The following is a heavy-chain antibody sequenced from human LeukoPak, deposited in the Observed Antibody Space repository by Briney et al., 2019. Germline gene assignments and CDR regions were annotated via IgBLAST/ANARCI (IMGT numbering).Heavy chain of an antibody. Sequence: SGTLSLTCAVSGGSITNNWWSWVRQPPGKGLEWIGSIYHSGSTYYNPSLKSRVTISVDTSKNQFSLKLSSVTAADTAVYYCARWYSSSWPTDYWGQGTLVTVSS. J-gene: IGHJ4*02. CDR3: ARWYSSSWPTDY. D-gene: IGHD6-13*01. CDR2: IYHSGST. CDR1: GGSITNNW. V-gene: IGHV4-4*02.